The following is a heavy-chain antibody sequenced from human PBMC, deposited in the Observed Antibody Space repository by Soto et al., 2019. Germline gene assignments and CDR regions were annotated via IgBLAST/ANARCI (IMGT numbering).Heavy chain of an antibody. V-gene: IGHV4-4*02. CDR3: AKNGWYSADL. Sequence: QMRLQESGPGLVKPSGTLSLACAVSGASVSSDNWWSWVRQPPGKGLEWIGEIFHSETTNYNPSLKSRATISVDKSKNQFSLTLTSVTAADTAVYYCAKNGWYSADLWGQGTMVTVSS. CDR2: IFHSETT. CDR1: GASVSSDNW. J-gene: IGHJ3*01. D-gene: IGHD6-19*01.